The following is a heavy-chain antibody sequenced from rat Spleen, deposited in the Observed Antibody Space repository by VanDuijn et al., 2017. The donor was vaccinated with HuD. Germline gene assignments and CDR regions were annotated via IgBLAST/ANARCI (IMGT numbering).Heavy chain of an antibody. V-gene: IGHV5-19*01. D-gene: IGHD1-2*01. CDR3: ARLGIAALGNWFTY. Sequence: EVQLVESGGGLVQPGRSLKLSCSASGFIFTDYGMHWIRQAPTKGLKWVASISPSGGTTYYRDTVKGRFTISRDDAKSTLFLQMDSLRSEDTATYYCARLGIAALGNWFTYWGQGTLVTVSS. J-gene: IGHJ3*01. CDR1: GFIFTDYG. CDR2: ISPSGGTT.